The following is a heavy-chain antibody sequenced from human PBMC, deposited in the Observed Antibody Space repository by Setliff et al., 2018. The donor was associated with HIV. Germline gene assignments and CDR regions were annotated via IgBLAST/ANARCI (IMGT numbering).Heavy chain of an antibody. Sequence: ASVKVSCKASGNTFTNYAMNWVRQAPGQGLEWMGWINTNTGNPTYAQGFTGRFVFSLDTSVSTAYLQISSLKAEDTAVYYCARDLNFWSGYYAPHFDYWGQGTLVTVSS. CDR1: GNTFTNYA. CDR2: INTNTGNP. J-gene: IGHJ4*02. V-gene: IGHV7-4-1*02. D-gene: IGHD3-3*01. CDR3: ARDLNFWSGYYAPHFDY.